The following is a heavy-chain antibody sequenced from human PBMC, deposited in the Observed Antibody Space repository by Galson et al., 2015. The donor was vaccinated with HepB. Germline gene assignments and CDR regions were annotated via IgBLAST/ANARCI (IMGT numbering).Heavy chain of an antibody. CDR2: IIPIFGTA. CDR3: ATRDEVSQLLPRYYYYYYMDV. V-gene: IGHV1-69*13. J-gene: IGHJ6*03. CDR1: GGTFSSYA. Sequence: SVKVSCKASGGTFSSYAISWVRQAPGQGLEWMGGIIPIFGTANYAQKFQGRVTITADESTSTAYMELSSLRSEDTAVYYCATRDEVSQLLPRYYYYYYMDVWGKGTTVTVSS. D-gene: IGHD2-2*01.